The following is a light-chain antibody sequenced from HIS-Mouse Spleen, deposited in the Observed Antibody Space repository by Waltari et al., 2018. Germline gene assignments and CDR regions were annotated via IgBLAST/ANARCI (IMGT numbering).Light chain of an antibody. Sequence: QSALTQPASVSGSPGQSITISCTGTSSDVGSYNLVSWYQQHPGKATKLMLYEVSKRPSGVSNRFSGSKSGNTASLTISGLQAEDEADYYCCSYAGSSTWVFGGGTKLTVL. J-gene: IGLJ3*02. CDR1: SSDVGSYNL. CDR2: EVS. CDR3: CSYAGSSTWV. V-gene: IGLV2-23*02.